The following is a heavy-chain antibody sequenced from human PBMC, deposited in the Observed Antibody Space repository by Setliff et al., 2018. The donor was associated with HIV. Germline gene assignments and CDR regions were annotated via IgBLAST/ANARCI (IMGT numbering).Heavy chain of an antibody. D-gene: IGHD6-19*01. V-gene: IGHV3-7*01. Sequence: GGSLRLSCAASRFDFNNYWMCWVRQAPGKGLEWVANIGQDGSEKNHVDSVKGRFTISRDNAKNSLYLQMNSLRAEDTAVYFCARDVAVAGTEFWGQGTLVTAPQ. CDR3: ARDVAVAGTEF. J-gene: IGHJ4*02. CDR1: RFDFNNYW. CDR2: IGQDGSEK.